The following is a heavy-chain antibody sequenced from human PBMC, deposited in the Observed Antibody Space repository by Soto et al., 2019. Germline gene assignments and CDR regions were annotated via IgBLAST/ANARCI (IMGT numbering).Heavy chain of an antibody. J-gene: IGHJ4*02. D-gene: IGHD4-17*01. CDR1: CGSISGGGYY. V-gene: IGHV4-31*03. CDR3: ARGDYGDYTWVEY. CDR2: IYYSGST. Sequence: SETLSLPCTFSCGSISGGGYYWISIRQHPGNGLGCIGSIYYSGSTSYNPSLKSRVTISVDTSKNHFSLKLSSVTAADTAVSYGARGDYGDYTWVEYWGQGTLVAVSS.